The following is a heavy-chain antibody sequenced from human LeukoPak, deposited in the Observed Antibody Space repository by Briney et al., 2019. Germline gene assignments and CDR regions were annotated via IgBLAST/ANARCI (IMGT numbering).Heavy chain of an antibody. J-gene: IGHJ3*02. D-gene: IGHD3-22*01. V-gene: IGHV1/OR15-1*01. CDR2: INPNSGGT. CDR1: GYIFTDYY. CDR3: ARTRSTSSYYYDSSGKRMDAFDI. Sequence: ASVKVSCKASGYIFTDYYMHWVRQAPGQELGWMGRINPNSGGTNYAQKFQGRVTMTRDTSISTAYTELSSLRSEDTATYYCARTRSTSSYYYDSSGKRMDAFDIWGQGTMVTVSS.